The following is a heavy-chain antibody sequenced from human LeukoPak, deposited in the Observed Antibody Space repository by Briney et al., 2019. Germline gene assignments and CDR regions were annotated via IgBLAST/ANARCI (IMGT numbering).Heavy chain of an antibody. D-gene: IGHD4-17*01. CDR2: ISYDGSNK. CDR3: ARDGVPYYGDSVNRYFDY. V-gene: IGHV3-30*03. CDR1: GFTFSSYG. Sequence: PGRSLRLSCAASGFTFSSYGMHWVRQAPGKGLEWVAVISYDGSNKYYADSVKGRFTISRDNSKNTLYLQMNSLRAEDTAVYYCARDGVPYYGDSVNRYFDYWGQGTLVTVSS. J-gene: IGHJ4*02.